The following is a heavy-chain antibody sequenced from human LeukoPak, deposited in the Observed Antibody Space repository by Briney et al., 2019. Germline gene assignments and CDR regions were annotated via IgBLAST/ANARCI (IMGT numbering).Heavy chain of an antibody. CDR3: ARSPVSSPTGHYFDY. D-gene: IGHD2-2*01. Sequence: PSETLSLTRTVSGGSISSSSYYWGWIRQPPGKGLEWIGSIYYSGSTYYNPSLKSRVTISVDTSKNQFSLKLSSVTAADTAVYYCARSPVSSPTGHYFDYWGQGTLVTVSS. J-gene: IGHJ4*02. V-gene: IGHV4-39*07. CDR2: IYYSGST. CDR1: GGSISSSSYY.